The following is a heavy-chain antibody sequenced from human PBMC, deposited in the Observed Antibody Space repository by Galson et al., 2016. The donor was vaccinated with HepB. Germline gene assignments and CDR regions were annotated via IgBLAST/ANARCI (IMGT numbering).Heavy chain of an antibody. J-gene: IGHJ4*02. CDR1: GFIFSSHG. D-gene: IGHD3-10*01. CDR2: ICLHGSKQ. Sequence: SLRLSCAASGFIFSSHGMHWVRQSPGKGLESVALICLHGSKQYSADSVQGRVSISRDNSENTLYLQMHSLRAEDTAVYYCARDEDDPSYTIDFWGQGTLVSVSS. V-gene: IGHV3-33*01. CDR3: ARDEDDPSYTIDF.